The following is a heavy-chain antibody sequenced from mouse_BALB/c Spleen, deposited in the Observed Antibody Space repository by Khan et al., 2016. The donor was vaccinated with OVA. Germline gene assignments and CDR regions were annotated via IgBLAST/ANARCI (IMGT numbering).Heavy chain of an antibody. CDR3: SRGGYGGLAY. Sequence: VQLQQSGPELVKPGASVKISCKASGYSFTDYTMNWVKQSHGKNLEWIGLINPYNVGTNYNKKFKGKATLTVDKSSSTAHMELISLTSEDSAVYYCSRGGYGGLAYWGQGTLVTVSA. D-gene: IGHD1-1*01. CDR2: INPYNVGT. CDR1: GYSFTDYT. J-gene: IGHJ3*01. V-gene: IGHV1-26*01.